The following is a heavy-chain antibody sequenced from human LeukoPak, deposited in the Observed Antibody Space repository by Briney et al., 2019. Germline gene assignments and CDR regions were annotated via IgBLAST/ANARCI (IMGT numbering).Heavy chain of an antibody. CDR1: GFTFSDYF. V-gene: IGHV3-11*01. J-gene: IGHJ5*02. CDR2: ISSSGSTI. D-gene: IGHD3-10*01. CDR3: ARDPLWLGELLDDA. Sequence: GGSLRLSCAASGFTFSDYFMSWIRQAPGKGLEWVSYISSSGSTIYYADSVRGRFTISRDNAKNSLYLQMNGLRAEDTALYYCARDPLWLGELLDDAWGQGTLVTVSS.